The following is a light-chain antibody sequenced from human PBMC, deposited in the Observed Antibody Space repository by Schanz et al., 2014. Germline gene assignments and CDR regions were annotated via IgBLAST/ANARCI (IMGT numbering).Light chain of an antibody. V-gene: IGLV2-11*01. CDR1: SSDVGGHNY. J-gene: IGLJ1*01. CDR2: EVS. Sequence: QSALTQPRSVSGSPGQSVTISCAGTSSDVGGHNYVSWYQQHPGKAPKVVIYEVSKRPSGVPDRFSGSKSGTSASLAISGLQSEDEADYYCAVWDDSLNGYVFGTGTKLTVL. CDR3: AVWDDSLNGYV.